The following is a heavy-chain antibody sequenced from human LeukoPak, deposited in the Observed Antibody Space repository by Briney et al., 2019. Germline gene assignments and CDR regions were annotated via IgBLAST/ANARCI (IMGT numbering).Heavy chain of an antibody. CDR2: INPSGGST. V-gene: IGHV1-46*01. J-gene: IGHJ4*02. CDR1: GGTFSSYA. Sequence: ASVKVSCKASGGTFSSYAMSWVRQAPGQGLEWMGIINPSGGSTSYAQKFQGRLTMTRDTSTSTVYMELSSLRSEDTAVYYCAVHIVVVTALGDYWGQGTLVTVSS. D-gene: IGHD2-21*02. CDR3: AVHIVVVTALGDY.